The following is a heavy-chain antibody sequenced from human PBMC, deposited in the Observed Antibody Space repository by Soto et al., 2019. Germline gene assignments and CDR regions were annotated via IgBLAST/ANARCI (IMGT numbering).Heavy chain of an antibody. Sequence: QVQLQESGPGLVKPSQTLSLTCTVSGGSISSGGYYWSWIRQHPGKVLEWIGYIYYSGSTYYNPSLKSRVTISVDTAKNQFSLELRAVAAADTAVYCCARVGSTGDDPPFDCWGQGTLVTVSS. CDR1: GGSISSGGYY. J-gene: IGHJ4*02. CDR2: IYYSGST. D-gene: IGHD7-27*01. V-gene: IGHV4-31*03. CDR3: ARVGSTGDDPPFDC.